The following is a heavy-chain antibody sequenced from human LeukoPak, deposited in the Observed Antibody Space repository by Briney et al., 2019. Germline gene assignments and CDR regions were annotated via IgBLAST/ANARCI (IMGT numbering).Heavy chain of an antibody. V-gene: IGHV3-48*03. Sequence: PGGSLRLSCGASGFNVNNYEMNWVRQAPGKGLEWISYISISCDGRFYADSVKGRFTISKDNAKNSLFLQMNSLRAEDTAVYYCVREGDCGGDCHFISDPFDLCGEGTMVTVSS. J-gene: IGHJ3*01. D-gene: IGHD2-21*02. CDR1: GFNVNNYE. CDR3: VREGDCGGDCHFISDPFDL. CDR2: ISISCDGR.